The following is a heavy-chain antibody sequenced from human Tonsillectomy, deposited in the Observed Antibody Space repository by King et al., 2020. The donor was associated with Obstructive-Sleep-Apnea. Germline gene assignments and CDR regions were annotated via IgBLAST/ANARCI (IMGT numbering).Heavy chain of an antibody. CDR2: IYPGGSDT. CDR1: GYSFTNYW. D-gene: IGHD2-15*01. V-gene: IGHV5-51*01. CDR3: ATSDGGGYCSGGSCDAFDI. Sequence: QLVQSGAEVKKPGESLKISCKGSGYSFTNYWIGWVRQMPGKGLEWMGNIYPGGSDTRDSPSFQGQVTISADKAINTAYLQWSSLKASDPAMYYCATSDGGGYCSGGSCDAFDIWGQGTMVTVSS. J-gene: IGHJ3*02.